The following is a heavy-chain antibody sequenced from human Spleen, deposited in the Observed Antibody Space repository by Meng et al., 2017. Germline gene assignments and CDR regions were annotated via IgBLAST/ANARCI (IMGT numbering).Heavy chain of an antibody. CDR1: GGSFSDYY. Sequence: VRLHHVGVVLLQPSDTLSLTCVVSGGSFSDYYWSWIRQPPGKGLEWIGEINHSGSTNYNPSLESRATISVDTSQNNLSLKLSSVTAADSAVYYCARGPTTMAHDFDYWGQGTLVTVSS. D-gene: IGHD4-11*01. V-gene: IGHV4-34*01. CDR2: INHSGST. J-gene: IGHJ4*02. CDR3: ARGPTTMAHDFDY.